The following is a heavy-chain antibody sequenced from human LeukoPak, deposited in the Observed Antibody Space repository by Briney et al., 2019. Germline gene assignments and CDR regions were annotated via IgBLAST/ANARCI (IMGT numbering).Heavy chain of an antibody. V-gene: IGHV4-39*01. CDR2: IYYSGST. Sequence: SETLSLTCGVYGDSLNDYFWSWFRQPPGKGLEWIGSIYYSGSTYYNPSLKSRVTISVDTSKNQFSLKLSSVTAADTAVYYCARQGVGAAGWRYNYYYYGMDVWGQGTTVAVSS. J-gene: IGHJ6*02. D-gene: IGHD6-13*01. CDR1: GDSLNDYF. CDR3: ARQGVGAAGWRYNYYYYGMDV.